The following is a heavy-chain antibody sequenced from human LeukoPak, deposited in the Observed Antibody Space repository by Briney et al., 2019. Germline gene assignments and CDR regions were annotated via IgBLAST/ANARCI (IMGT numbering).Heavy chain of an antibody. J-gene: IGHJ3*02. CDR3: ARVGLELILTVSFDAFDI. D-gene: IGHD1-7*01. CDR2: ISAYNGNT. CDR1: GYTFTSYG. V-gene: IGHV1-18*01. Sequence: ASVKVSCKASGYTFTSYGISWVRQAPGQGLEWMGWISAYNGNTNYAQKLQGRVTMTTDTSTSTAYMELRSLRSDDTAVYYCARVGLELILTVSFDAFDIWGQGTMVTVSS.